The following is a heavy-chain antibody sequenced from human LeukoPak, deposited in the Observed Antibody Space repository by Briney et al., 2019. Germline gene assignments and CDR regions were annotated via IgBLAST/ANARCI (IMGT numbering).Heavy chain of an antibody. CDR2: IRYDGSNK. J-gene: IGHJ4*02. CDR3: ARASQAVAGLDY. CDR1: GFTFSSYG. Sequence: GGSLRLSCAASGFTFSSYGMHWVRQAPGKGLEWVAFIRYDGSNKYYADSVKGRFTISRDNSKNTLYLQMNSLRAEDTAVYYCARASQAVAGLDYWGQGTLVTVSS. D-gene: IGHD6-19*01. V-gene: IGHV3-30*02.